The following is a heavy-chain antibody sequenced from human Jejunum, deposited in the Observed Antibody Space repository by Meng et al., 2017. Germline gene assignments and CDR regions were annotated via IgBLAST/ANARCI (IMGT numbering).Heavy chain of an antibody. J-gene: IGHJ4*02. CDR3: SKDPNGDYIGAFDY. Sequence: EVQLLESGGGLVQPGGSLRLSCTAAGFTFSSYGMSWVRQAPGKGLEWVSSISSSVGNTYYADSVKGRFTISRDNSKNTLYLQMNSLTAEDTAVYYCSKDPNGDYIGAFDYWGPGTLVTVSS. V-gene: IGHV3-23*01. CDR1: GFTFSSYG. D-gene: IGHD4-17*01. CDR2: ISSSVGNT.